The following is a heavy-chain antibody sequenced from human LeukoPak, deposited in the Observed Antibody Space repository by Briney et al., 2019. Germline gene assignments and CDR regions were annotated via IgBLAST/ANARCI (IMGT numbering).Heavy chain of an antibody. J-gene: IGHJ4*02. CDR3: AKAITYGDYEEGYFDY. D-gene: IGHD4-17*01. V-gene: IGHV3-23*01. CDR1: GFTVSSNY. CDR2: ISGSGGST. Sequence: GGSLRLSCAASGFTVSSNYMSWVRQAPGKGLEWVSAISGSGGSTYYADSVKGRFTISRDNSKNTLYLQMNSLRAEDTAVYYCAKAITYGDYEEGYFDYWGQGTLVTVSS.